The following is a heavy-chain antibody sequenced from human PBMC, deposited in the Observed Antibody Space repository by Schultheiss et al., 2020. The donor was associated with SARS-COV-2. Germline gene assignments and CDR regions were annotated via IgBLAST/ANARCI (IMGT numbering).Heavy chain of an antibody. D-gene: IGHD3-3*01. Sequence: GGSLRLSCAASGFTFSSYGMHWIRQAPGKGLEWVSYISSSGSTIYYADSVKGRFTISRDNAKNSLYLQMNSLRAEDTAVYYCTRDGLTTNGNPYFGMDVWGQGTTVTVSS. V-gene: IGHV3-48*04. J-gene: IGHJ6*02. CDR3: TRDGLTTNGNPYFGMDV. CDR1: GFTFSSYG. CDR2: ISSSGSTI.